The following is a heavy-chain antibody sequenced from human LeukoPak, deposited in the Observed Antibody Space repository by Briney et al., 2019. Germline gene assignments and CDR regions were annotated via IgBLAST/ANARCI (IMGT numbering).Heavy chain of an antibody. CDR3: ARITAMVTTLDY. CDR2: ISSSGSSI. D-gene: IGHD5-18*01. J-gene: IGHJ4*02. Sequence: GGSLRLSCAASGFTFSSYGMHWVRQAPGKGLEWVSYISSSGSSIYYADSVKGRFTISRDNAKNSLYLQMNSLRAEDTAVYYCARITAMVTTLDYWGQGTLVTVSS. CDR1: GFTFSSYG. V-gene: IGHV3-48*04.